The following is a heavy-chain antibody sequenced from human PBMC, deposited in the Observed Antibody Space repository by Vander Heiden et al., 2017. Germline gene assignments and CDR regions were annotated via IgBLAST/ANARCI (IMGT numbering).Heavy chain of an antibody. Sequence: QVQLQESGPGLVKPSQTLSLTCTVSGGSISSGDQNWSWIRQPPGKGLEWIGYIYYSGRTHSNTSLESRVTISVDTSKNQFSLRLSSVTAADTAVYYCARYYYDNSGYYYPPLYNWFDPWGQGTLVTVSS. CDR2: IYYSGRT. D-gene: IGHD3-22*01. CDR3: ARYYYDNSGYYYPPLYNWFDP. V-gene: IGHV4-30-4*01. CDR1: GGSISSGDQN. J-gene: IGHJ5*02.